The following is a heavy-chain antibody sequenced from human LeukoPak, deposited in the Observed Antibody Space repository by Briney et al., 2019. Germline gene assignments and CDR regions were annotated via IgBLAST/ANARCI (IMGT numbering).Heavy chain of an antibody. J-gene: IGHJ4*02. D-gene: IGHD1-26*01. Sequence: SLPLSCAASGFTFSTYRMNWVRQAPGKGLEWLSYISSGSNTIFYADSVKGRFTISRDNAKNSLFLQVNSLRDEDTAVYYCARGSYYAPYYFDYWAQGTLVTVSS. CDR1: GFTFSTYR. CDR2: ISSGSNTI. V-gene: IGHV3-48*02. CDR3: ARGSYYAPYYFDY.